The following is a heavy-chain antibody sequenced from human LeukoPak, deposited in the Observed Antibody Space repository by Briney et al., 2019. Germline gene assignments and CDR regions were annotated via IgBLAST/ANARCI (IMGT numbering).Heavy chain of an antibody. J-gene: IGHJ6*04. CDR3: VRGLGDV. CDR2: INNDGTLV. D-gene: IGHD4-11*01. V-gene: IGHV3-74*01. CDR1: GFIFRNYW. Sequence: GGSLRPSCSASGFIFRNYWMHWVRQAPGKGPVWVSRINNDGTLVTYADSVKGRFTISRDSAKDTVFLQMNSLRVEDTAVYYCVRGLGDVWGKGTLVTVSS.